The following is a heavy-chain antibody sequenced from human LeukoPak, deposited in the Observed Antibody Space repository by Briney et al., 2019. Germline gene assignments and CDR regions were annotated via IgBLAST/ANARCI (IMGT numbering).Heavy chain of an antibody. D-gene: IGHD1-26*01. V-gene: IGHV3-23*01. Sequence: PGGSLRLSCAASGFIFSNYGMNWVRQAPGKGLEWVAAISASGSATSYADSVRGRFTISRDNSKSTTYLQMNSLRSEDTAVYYCATDLKGGSYHFDYWGQGTLVTVSS. CDR3: ATDLKGGSYHFDY. CDR1: GFIFSNYG. CDR2: ISASGSAT. J-gene: IGHJ4*02.